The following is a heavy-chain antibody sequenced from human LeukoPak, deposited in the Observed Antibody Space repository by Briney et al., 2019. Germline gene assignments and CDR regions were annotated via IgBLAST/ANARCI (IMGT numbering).Heavy chain of an antibody. CDR2: ISAYNGNT. Sequence: ASVKVSCKASGYTFTSYGISWVRQAPGQGLEWMGWISAYNGNTNYAQKLQGRVTMTTDISTSTAYMELRSLRSDDTAVYYCARDVEAYYYDKGWFDPWGQGTLVTVSS. D-gene: IGHD3-22*01. V-gene: IGHV1-18*01. CDR1: GYTFTSYG. CDR3: ARDVEAYYYDKGWFDP. J-gene: IGHJ5*02.